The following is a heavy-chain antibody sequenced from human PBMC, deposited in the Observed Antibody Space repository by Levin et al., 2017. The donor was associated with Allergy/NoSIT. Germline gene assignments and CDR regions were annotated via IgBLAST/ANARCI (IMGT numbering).Heavy chain of an antibody. CDR2: INSDGSST. CDR3: ARTYYYYYMDV. Sequence: GESLKISCAASGFTFSSYWMHWVRQAPGKGMVWVSRINSDGSSTSYADSVKGRFTISRDNAKNTLYLQMNSLRAEDTAVYYCARTYYYYYMDVWGKGTTVTVSS. V-gene: IGHV3-74*01. CDR1: GFTFSSYW. J-gene: IGHJ6*03.